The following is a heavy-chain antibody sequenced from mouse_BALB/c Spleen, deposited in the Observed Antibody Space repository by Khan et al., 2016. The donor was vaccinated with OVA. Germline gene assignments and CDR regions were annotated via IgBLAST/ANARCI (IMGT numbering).Heavy chain of an antibody. CDR2: IWGDGRT. D-gene: IGHD1-1*01. CDR1: GFSLTGYG. J-gene: IGHJ4*01. Sequence: QVQLKESGPGLVAPSQSLSITCTVSGFSLTGYGVNWVRQPPGKGLEWLGMIWGDGRTDYNSALKSRLGISKDNSKSQVFLKMNSLQTDDTARYYCARGVYYYGSRTMDYWGQGTSVTVSS. V-gene: IGHV2-6-7*01. CDR3: ARGVYYYGSRTMDY.